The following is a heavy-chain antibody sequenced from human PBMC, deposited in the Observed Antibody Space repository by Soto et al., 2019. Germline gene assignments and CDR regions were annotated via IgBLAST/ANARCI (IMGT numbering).Heavy chain of an antibody. CDR1: GGSISSYY. D-gene: IGHD3-22*01. Sequence: SETLSLTCTVSGGSISSYYWSWIRQPPGKGLEWIGYIYYSGSTNYNPSLKSRVTISVDTSKNQFSLKLSSVTAADTAVYYCAREENHYDSSGYYSPYNWFDPWGQGTLVTVSS. CDR2: IYYSGST. V-gene: IGHV4-59*01. J-gene: IGHJ5*02. CDR3: AREENHYDSSGYYSPYNWFDP.